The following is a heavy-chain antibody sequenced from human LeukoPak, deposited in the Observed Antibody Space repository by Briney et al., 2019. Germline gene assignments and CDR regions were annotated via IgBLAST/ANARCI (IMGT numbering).Heavy chain of an antibody. V-gene: IGHV4-34*01. Sequence: PSETLSLTCAVYGGSFSGYYWSWIRQPPGKGLGWIGEINHSGSTNYNPSLKSRVTISVDTSKNQFSLKLSSVTAADTAVYYCARSQSARRNWFDPWGQGTLVTVSS. CDR1: GGSFSGYY. CDR3: ARSQSARRNWFDP. CDR2: INHSGST. J-gene: IGHJ5*02.